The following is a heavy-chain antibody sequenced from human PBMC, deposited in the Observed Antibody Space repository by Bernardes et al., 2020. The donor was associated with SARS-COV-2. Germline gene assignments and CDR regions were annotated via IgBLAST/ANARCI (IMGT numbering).Heavy chain of an antibody. Sequence: GGSLRLSCAASGFTFSTLDMHWVRQAPGKGLEWVSYISSRASTIHYADSVKGRFTISRDNAKNSLFLKMNSLRADDTAVYYCARGGLTFGGVTVRWGQGTLVTVSS. D-gene: IGHD3-16*02. CDR1: GFTFSTLD. CDR2: ISSRASTI. V-gene: IGHV3-48*01. CDR3: ARGGLTFGGVTVR. J-gene: IGHJ4*02.